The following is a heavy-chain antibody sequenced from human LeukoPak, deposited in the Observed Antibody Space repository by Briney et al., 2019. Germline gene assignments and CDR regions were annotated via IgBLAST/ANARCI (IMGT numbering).Heavy chain of an antibody. Sequence: GGSLRLSCAASGFTFSAFAMTWVRQAPGKGLEWVSTITDDGYNTYSADSVKGRITFSRDNSKNTLSLQLRSLRAEDTAVYYCAKDLSYTSGASDHWGQGTLVTISS. V-gene: IGHV3-23*01. CDR3: AKDLSYTSGASDH. J-gene: IGHJ4*02. CDR1: GFTFSAFA. D-gene: IGHD6-19*01. CDR2: ITDDGYNT.